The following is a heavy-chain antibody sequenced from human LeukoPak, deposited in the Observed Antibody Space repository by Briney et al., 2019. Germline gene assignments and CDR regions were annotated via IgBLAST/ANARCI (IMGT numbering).Heavy chain of an antibody. CDR3: ARDRERWFGELLLDYFDY. CDR2: ISGYSGKT. D-gene: IGHD3-10*01. CDR1: GYRFTTHG. J-gene: IGHJ4*02. Sequence: GASVKVSCKASGYRFTTHGISWVRQAPGQGLEWLGWISGYSGKTNSAQNLQGRVTMTTDTSTSTAYMDLRGLRSDDTAVYYCARDRERWFGELLLDYFDYWGQGTLVTVSS. V-gene: IGHV1-18*01.